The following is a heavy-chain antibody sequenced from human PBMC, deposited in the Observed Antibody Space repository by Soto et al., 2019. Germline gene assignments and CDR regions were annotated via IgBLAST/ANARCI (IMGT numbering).Heavy chain of an antibody. V-gene: IGHV2-70*01. D-gene: IGHD3-9*01. CDR1: GFSLSTSGMC. Sequence: SGPTLVNPTQTLTLTCTFAGFSLSTSGMCVSWIRQPPGKALEWLALIDWDDDKYYSTSLKTRLTISKDTSKNQVVLTMTNMDPVDTATYYCARIPTYYDIVTGYRYYYGMDVWGQGTTVTVSS. J-gene: IGHJ6*02. CDR3: ARIPTYYDIVTGYRYYYGMDV. CDR2: IDWDDDK.